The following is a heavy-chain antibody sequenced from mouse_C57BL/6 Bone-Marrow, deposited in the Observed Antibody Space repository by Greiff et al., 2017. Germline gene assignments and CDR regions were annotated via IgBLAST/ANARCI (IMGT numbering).Heavy chain of an antibody. D-gene: IGHD2-10*02. CDR3: AGLSPPYGTKGYAMDY. CDR1: GFTFSDYG. J-gene: IGHJ4*01. Sequence: EVKLVESGGGLVQPGGSLKLSCAASGFTFSDYGMAWVRQAPRKGPEWVAFISNLAYSIYYADPVTGRFTISRENAKNTLYLGSSSLRSEDTAIYYCAGLSPPYGTKGYAMDYWGQGTSVTVAS. CDR2: ISNLAYSI. V-gene: IGHV5-15*01.